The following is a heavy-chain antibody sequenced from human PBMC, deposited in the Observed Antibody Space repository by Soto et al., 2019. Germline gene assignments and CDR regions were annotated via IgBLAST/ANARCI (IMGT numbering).Heavy chain of an antibody. CDR3: TTDSQAYVLSSSWYDMTV. CDR2: IKSKTDGGTT. V-gene: IGHV3-15*07. D-gene: IGHD6-13*01. Sequence: GGSLRLSCAASGFTFSNAWMNWVRQAPGKGLEWVGRIKSKTDGGTTDYAAPVKGRFTISRDDSKNTLYLQMNSLKTEDTAVYYCTTDSQAYVLSSSWYDMTVWGQGTTVTVYS. J-gene: IGHJ6*02. CDR1: GFTFSNAW.